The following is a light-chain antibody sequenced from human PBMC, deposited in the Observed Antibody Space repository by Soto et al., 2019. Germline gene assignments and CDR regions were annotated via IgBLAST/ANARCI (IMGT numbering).Light chain of an antibody. CDR3: QHYFLTPPCM. CDR2: WAC. V-gene: IGKV4-1*01. Sequence: DIVMTRSPDSLAVSLGERATINCKSSQSLLYSSNKKNFLAWYQQKRGQPPKLLISWACTRESRVPDRFSRSGSETNFTHTRGSLQVEEVAVYYRQHYFLTPPCMFGQGTKLELK. J-gene: IGKJ2*02. CDR1: QSLLYSSNKKNF.